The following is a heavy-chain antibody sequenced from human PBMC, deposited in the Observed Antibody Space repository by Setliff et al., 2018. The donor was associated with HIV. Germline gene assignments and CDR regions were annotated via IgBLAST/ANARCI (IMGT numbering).Heavy chain of an antibody. CDR1: GYTFTSYG. D-gene: IGHD3-9*01. V-gene: IGHV1-18*01. CDR2: ISVYNGYT. J-gene: IGHJ4*02. Sequence: ASVKVSCKASGYTFTSYGISWVRQAPGHGLEWMGWISVYNGYTNYAQKLQGRVTMTTDTSTSTAYIDLRSLGSDDTAVYYCAGSILTGYYTFGADYWGQGTLVTVSS. CDR3: AGSILTGYYTFGADY.